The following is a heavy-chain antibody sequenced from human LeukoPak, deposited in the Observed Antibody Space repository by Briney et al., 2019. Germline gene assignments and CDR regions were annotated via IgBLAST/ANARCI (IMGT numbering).Heavy chain of an antibody. CDR1: GGSISSYY. Sequence: SETLSLTCTVSGGSISSYYWSWLRQPPGKGLEWIGYIYYSGSTNYNPSLKSRVTISVDTSKNQFSLKLSSVTAADTAVYYCARDTRAYYYYGMDVWGQGTTVTVSS. CDR2: IYYSGST. V-gene: IGHV4-59*01. J-gene: IGHJ6*02. CDR3: ARDTRAYYYYGMDV.